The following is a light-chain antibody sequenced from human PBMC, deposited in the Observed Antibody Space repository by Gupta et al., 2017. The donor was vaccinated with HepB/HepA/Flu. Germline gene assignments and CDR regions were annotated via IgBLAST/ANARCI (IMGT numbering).Light chain of an antibody. CDR3: QQCYNPPQLT. CDR1: QSILYSPNNKNY. Sequence: DIVMTQSPDSLAVSLGERATINCKSSQSILYSPNNKNYFAWDQQKPGQPPKLLIYRASTRDSGVPDRFSGSGSGTDFTLTLRRLRAEDVAVEYCQQCYNPPQLTFGEGTKVDIK. CDR2: RAS. J-gene: IGKJ4*01. V-gene: IGKV4-1*01.